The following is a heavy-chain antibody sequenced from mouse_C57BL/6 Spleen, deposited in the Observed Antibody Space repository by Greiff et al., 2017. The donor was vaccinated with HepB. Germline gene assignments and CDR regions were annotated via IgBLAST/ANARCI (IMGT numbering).Heavy chain of an antibody. CDR1: GFTFSSYA. Sequence: EVMLVESGEGLVKPGGSLKLSCAASGFTFSSYAMSWVRQTPEKRLEWVAYISSGGDYIYYADTVKGRFTISRDNARNTLYLQMSSLKSEDTAMYYCTRGYYGSSPYYAMDYWGQGTSVTVSS. V-gene: IGHV5-9-1*02. D-gene: IGHD1-1*01. CDR2: ISSGGDYI. J-gene: IGHJ4*01. CDR3: TRGYYGSSPYYAMDY.